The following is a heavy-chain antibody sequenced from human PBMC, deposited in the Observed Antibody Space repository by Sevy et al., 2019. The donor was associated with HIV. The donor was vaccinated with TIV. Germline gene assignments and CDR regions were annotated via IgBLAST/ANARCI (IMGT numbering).Heavy chain of an antibody. V-gene: IGHV3-23*01. D-gene: IGHD4-4*01. CDR2: ISGSGGST. CDR1: GFTFSSYA. Sequence: GGSLRLSCAASGFTFSSYAMSWVRQAPGKGLEWVSAISGSGGSTYYASSVKGRFTIARDNSKTTLYLQMNSLRAEDTAVYYCAKPTYEYSNYVKAYFDYWGQGTLVTVSS. J-gene: IGHJ4*02. CDR3: AKPTYEYSNYVKAYFDY.